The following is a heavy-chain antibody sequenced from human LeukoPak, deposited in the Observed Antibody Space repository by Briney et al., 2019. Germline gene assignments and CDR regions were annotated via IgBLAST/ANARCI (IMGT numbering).Heavy chain of an antibody. CDR1: GFTFSTYG. J-gene: IGHJ4*02. CDR3: KVGPMFEY. Sequence: GGPLRLSCEASGFTFSTYGMHWVCQAPGKGLEWVGRIKSKTDGGTTDYAAPVKGRFTISRDDSKNTLYLQMNSLKTDDTAVYYCKVGPMFEYWGQGTLVTVSS. CDR2: IKSKTDGGTT. D-gene: IGHD1-26*01. V-gene: IGHV3-15*01.